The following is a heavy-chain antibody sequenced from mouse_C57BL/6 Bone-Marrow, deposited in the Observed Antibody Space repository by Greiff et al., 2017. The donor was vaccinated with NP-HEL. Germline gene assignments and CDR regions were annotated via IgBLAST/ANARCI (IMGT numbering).Heavy chain of an antibody. CDR2: IDPSDSYT. CDR1: GYTFTSYW. Sequence: QVQLQQPGAELVMPGASVKLSCKASGYTFTSYWMHWVKQRPGQGLEWIGEIDPSDSYTNYNQKFKGKSTLTVDKSTSTANIQLSSLTSEDSAVYYCAVTMVTYVDYWGQGTTLTVSS. D-gene: IGHD2-2*01. J-gene: IGHJ2*01. V-gene: IGHV1-69*01. CDR3: AVTMVTYVDY.